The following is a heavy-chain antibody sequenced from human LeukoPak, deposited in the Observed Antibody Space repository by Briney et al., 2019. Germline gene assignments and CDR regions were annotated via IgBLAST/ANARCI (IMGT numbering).Heavy chain of an antibody. CDR2: IWYDGSNK. CDR3: ARDRLEAVTDDDYFDY. D-gene: IGHD2-21*02. V-gene: IGHV3-33*01. J-gene: IGHJ4*02. Sequence: GGSLRLSCAASGFIFSNHGMHWVRQAPGKGPEWVALIWYDGSNKYYGESVKGRFTISRDNSKNTVYLQMNSLRAEDTGVYYCARDRLEAVTDDDYFDYWGQGTLVTVSS. CDR1: GFIFSNHG.